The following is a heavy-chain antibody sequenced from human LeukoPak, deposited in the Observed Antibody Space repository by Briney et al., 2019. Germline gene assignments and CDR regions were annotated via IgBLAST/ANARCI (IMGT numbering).Heavy chain of an antibody. Sequence: SETLSLTCTVSGGSISSSSYYWGWIRQPPGKGLEWIVNIDYSGSTFQYPSLKSRVTISTDTSKNQFSLELSSVTAAESAVYYCAKVQKTGTGRGYSDYWGQGTLVTVSS. J-gene: IGHJ4*02. CDR1: GGSISSSSYY. D-gene: IGHD3-10*01. CDR2: IDYSGST. CDR3: AKVQKTGTGRGYSDY. V-gene: IGHV4-39*07.